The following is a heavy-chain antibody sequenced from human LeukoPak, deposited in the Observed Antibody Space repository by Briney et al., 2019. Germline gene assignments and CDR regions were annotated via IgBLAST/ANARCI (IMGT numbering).Heavy chain of an antibody. V-gene: IGHV1-46*01. J-gene: IGHJ5*02. CDR3: ARGPRDSSSWITTFDP. Sequence: ASVKVSCKASGYTFTSYYMHWVRQAPGQGLEWMGIINPSGGSTGYAQKFQGRVTMTRDTSTSTVYMELSSLRSEDTAVYYCARGPRDSSSWITTFDPWGQGTLVTVSS. CDR1: GYTFTSYY. D-gene: IGHD6-13*01. CDR2: INPSGGST.